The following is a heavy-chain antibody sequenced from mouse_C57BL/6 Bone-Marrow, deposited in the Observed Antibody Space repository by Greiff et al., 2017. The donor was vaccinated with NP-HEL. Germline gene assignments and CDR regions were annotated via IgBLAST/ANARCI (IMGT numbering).Heavy chain of an antibody. CDR1: GFTFSSYG. CDR3: ASPYDYDVAWFAY. Sequence: EVQLVESGGDLVKPGGSLKLSCAASGFTFSSYGMSWVRQTPDKRLEWVATISSGGSYTYYPDSVKGRFTISRDSAKNTLYLQMSSLKSEDTAIYYCASPYDYDVAWFAYWGQGTLVTVSA. CDR2: ISSGGSYT. V-gene: IGHV5-6*01. J-gene: IGHJ3*01. D-gene: IGHD2-4*01.